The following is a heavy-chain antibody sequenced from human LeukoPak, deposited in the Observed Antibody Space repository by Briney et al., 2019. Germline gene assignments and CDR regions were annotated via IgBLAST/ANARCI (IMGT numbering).Heavy chain of an antibody. D-gene: IGHD4-17*01. V-gene: IGHV4-34*01. CDR1: GFTFSSYE. J-gene: IGHJ4*02. CDR2: INHSGST. Sequence: GSLRLSCAASGFTFSSYEMNWIRQPPGKGLEWIGEINHSGSTHYNPSLKSRVTMSVDTSKNQFSMKLSSVTAADTAVYYCARDETTPLPGAYWGQGTLVTVSS. CDR3: ARDETTPLPGAY.